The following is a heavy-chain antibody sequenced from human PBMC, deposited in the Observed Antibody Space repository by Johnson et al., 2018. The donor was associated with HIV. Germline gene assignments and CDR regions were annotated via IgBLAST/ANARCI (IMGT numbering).Heavy chain of an antibody. CDR3: ARDRKVDYFDSGGFYSDAFDI. CDR1: GFTFSSYG. CDR2: ISYDGSKR. Sequence: QVQLVESGGGVVQPARSLRLSCAASGFTFSSYGMHWVRQAPGKGLEWVAFISYDGSKRYYDDSVKVRFTISRDTAKHSLYLQMSSLRAEDTALYYCARDRKVDYFDSGGFYSDAFDIWGQGTRVTVSS. D-gene: IGHD3-22*01. J-gene: IGHJ3*02. V-gene: IGHV3-30*03.